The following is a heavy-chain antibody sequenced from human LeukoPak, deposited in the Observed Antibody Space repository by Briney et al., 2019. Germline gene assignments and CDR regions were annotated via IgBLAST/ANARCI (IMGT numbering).Heavy chain of an antibody. D-gene: IGHD3-10*01. CDR2: ISRSSSTV. J-gene: IGHJ4*02. CDR3: ARAQTYYGSGSYLY. V-gene: IGHV3-48*02. CDR1: GFTFSTYS. Sequence: GGSLRLSCAASGFTFSTYSMNWVRQAPGKGLEWVSSISRSSSTVYYADSLKGRFTISRDNAKNSLYLQMNSLRDEDTAVYYCARAQTYYGSGSYLYWGQGTLVTVSS.